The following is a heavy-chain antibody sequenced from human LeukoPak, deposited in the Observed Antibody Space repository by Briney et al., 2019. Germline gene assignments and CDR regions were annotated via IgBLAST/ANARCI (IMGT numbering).Heavy chain of an antibody. V-gene: IGHV4-59*08. J-gene: IGHJ4*02. CDR3: ASGSSGYYDEGYFDY. CDR2: IYYSGST. D-gene: IGHD3-22*01. CDR1: GGSFSGYY. Sequence: SETLSLTCAVYGGSFSGYYWSWIRQPPGKGLEWIGYIYYSGSTNYNPSLKSRVTISVDTSKNQFSLKLSSVTAADTAVYYCASGSSGYYDEGYFDYWGQGTLVTVSS.